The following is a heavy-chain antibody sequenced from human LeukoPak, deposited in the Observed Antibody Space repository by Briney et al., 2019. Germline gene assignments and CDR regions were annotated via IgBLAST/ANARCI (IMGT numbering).Heavy chain of an antibody. D-gene: IGHD4-23*01. CDR1: GFTFSDYY. CDR3: AKRSGGGYFDY. Sequence: GGSLRLSCAASGFTFSDYYMSWIRQAPGKGLEWVSAISGSGGSTYYADSVKGRFTISRDNSKNTLYLQMNSLRAEDAAVYYCAKRSGGGYFDYWGQGTLVTVSS. CDR2: ISGSGGST. J-gene: IGHJ4*02. V-gene: IGHV3-23*01.